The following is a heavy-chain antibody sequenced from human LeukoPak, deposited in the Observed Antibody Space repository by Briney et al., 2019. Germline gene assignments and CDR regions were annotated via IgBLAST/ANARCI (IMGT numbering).Heavy chain of an antibody. Sequence: GGSLRLSCAASGFTFSNAWMSWVRQAPGKGLEWVGRTKSKTDGGTTDYAAPVKGRFTISRDDSKNTLYLQMNSLKTEDTAVYYCTTVPDCSGGSCYPDYYYYYYMDVWGKGTTVTISS. J-gene: IGHJ6*03. CDR2: TKSKTDGGTT. CDR3: TTVPDCSGGSCYPDYYYYYYMDV. V-gene: IGHV3-15*01. D-gene: IGHD2-15*01. CDR1: GFTFSNAW.